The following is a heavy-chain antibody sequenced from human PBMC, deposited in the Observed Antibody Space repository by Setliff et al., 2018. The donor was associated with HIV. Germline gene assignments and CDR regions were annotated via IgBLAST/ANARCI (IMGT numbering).Heavy chain of an antibody. J-gene: IGHJ6*03. CDR3: ARRAGTPNYYYYYMDV. V-gene: IGHV1-46*03. D-gene: IGHD2-15*01. CDR2: INPSGGST. CDR1: GYTFSDYG. Sequence: ASVKVSCKASGYTFSDYGISWVRQAPGQGLEWMGIINPSGGSTSYAQKFQDRITMTSDTSTSTVYMELSSLRSDDTAMYYCARRAGTPNYYYYYMDVWGNGTTVTVSS.